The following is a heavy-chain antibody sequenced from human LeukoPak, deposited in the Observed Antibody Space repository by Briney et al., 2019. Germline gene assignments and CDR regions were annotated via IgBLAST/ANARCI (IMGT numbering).Heavy chain of an antibody. CDR2: ISSSGSTM. CDR3: ARARSGHWWGAFDI. Sequence: GGTLRLSCAASGFTVSSYEMNWVRQARGKGLQWVSYISSSGSTMQYADSVKGRFTITRDNAKNSLYLQMNSLRGEDTAVYYCARARSGHWWGAFDIWGQGTMVTVSS. CDR1: GFTVSSYE. J-gene: IGHJ3*02. V-gene: IGHV3-48*03. D-gene: IGHD1-26*01.